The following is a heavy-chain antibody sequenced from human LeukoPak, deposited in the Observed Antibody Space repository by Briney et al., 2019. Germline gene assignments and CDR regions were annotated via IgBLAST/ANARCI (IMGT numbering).Heavy chain of an antibody. CDR3: AKDSVYYGSGSYSS. V-gene: IGHV3-30*04. D-gene: IGHD3-10*01. J-gene: IGHJ4*02. Sequence: PGGSLRLSCAASGFTFSSYAMHWVRQAPGKGLEWVTIISYDGTNKYYADSVKGRFTISRDNSKNTLYLQMNSLRAEDTAVYYCAKDSVYYGSGSYSSWGQGTLVTISS. CDR1: GFTFSSYA. CDR2: ISYDGTNK.